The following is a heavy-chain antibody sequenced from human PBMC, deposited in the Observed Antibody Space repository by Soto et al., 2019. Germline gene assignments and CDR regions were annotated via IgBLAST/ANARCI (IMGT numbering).Heavy chain of an antibody. Sequence: SETLSLTCTVSGGSISSYYWSWIRQPPGKGLEWIGYIYYSGSTNYNPSLKSRVTISVDTSKNQFPLKLSSVTAADTAVYYCARVKGATIFGVVRDYFDYWGQGTLVTVSS. CDR3: ARVKGATIFGVVRDYFDY. V-gene: IGHV4-59*01. D-gene: IGHD3-3*01. J-gene: IGHJ4*02. CDR2: IYYSGST. CDR1: GGSISSYY.